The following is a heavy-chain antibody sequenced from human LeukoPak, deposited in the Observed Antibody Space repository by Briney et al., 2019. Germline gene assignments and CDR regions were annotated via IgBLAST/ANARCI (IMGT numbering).Heavy chain of an antibody. D-gene: IGHD6-6*01. CDR3: VQSSPTIDY. J-gene: IGHJ4*02. CDR2: INSDGSST. CDR1: GSTFSSYW. Sequence: GGSQRLSCTAPGSTFSSYWMHWVRQAPGNGLVWVSRINSDGSSTTYADSVKGRFTISRDNTKNTLYLQMNSLRAEDTAVYYCVQSSPTIDYWGQGTLVTVSS. V-gene: IGHV3-74*01.